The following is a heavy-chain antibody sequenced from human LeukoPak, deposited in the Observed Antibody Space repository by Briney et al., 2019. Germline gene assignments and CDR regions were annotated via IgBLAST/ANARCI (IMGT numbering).Heavy chain of an antibody. J-gene: IGHJ4*02. CDR1: GFTFSTHS. Sequence: PGGSLRLSCAASGFTFSTHSMNWGRQAPGKGLEWVSSISGSSSYTFYADSVRGRFTIARDNAKNSLYLKMNSLRAEDTAVYYCARFYDSATIFDYWGQGNLVTVSS. V-gene: IGHV3-21*01. D-gene: IGHD3-16*01. CDR2: ISGSSSYT. CDR3: ARFYDSATIFDY.